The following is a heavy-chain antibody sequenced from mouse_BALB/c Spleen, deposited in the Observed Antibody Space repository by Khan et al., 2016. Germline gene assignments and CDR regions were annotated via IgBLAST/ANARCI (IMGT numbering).Heavy chain of an antibody. D-gene: IGHD2-12*01. V-gene: IGHV5-12*02. J-gene: IGHJ1*01. CDR1: GFTFSDYY. CDR3: DRHKSYAASSAYLNV. CDR2: ISNGGGST. Sequence: EVELVESGGGLVQPGGFLKLSCATSGFTFSDYYMYWVRQTSEKRLEWVASISNGGGSTYYPDTVTGRFTISRDNAKNTLFLQMSRLKSEDTAMYYCDRHKSYAASSAYLNVWGAGTTVTVSS.